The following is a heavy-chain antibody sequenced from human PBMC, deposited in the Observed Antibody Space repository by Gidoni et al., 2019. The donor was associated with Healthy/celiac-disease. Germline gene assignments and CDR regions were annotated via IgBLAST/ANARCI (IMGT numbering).Heavy chain of an antibody. Sequence: QVQLQQWGAGLLKPSETLSLTCAVHGGSFSGYYWSWIRQPPGKGLEWIGEINHSGSTNYNPSLKSRVTISVDTSKNQFSLKLSSVTAADTAVYYCARGQRRYYGSGSYYFWGQGTLVTVSS. D-gene: IGHD3-10*01. J-gene: IGHJ4*02. V-gene: IGHV4-34*01. CDR2: INHSGST. CDR3: ARGQRRYYGSGSYYF. CDR1: GGSFSGYY.